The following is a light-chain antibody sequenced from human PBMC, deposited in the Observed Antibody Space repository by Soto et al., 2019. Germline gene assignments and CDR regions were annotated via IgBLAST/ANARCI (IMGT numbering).Light chain of an antibody. Sequence: DIQKTQSPSSLSTSVGDRVTITCRASQRISTYLNWYQQKPGKAPKLLIYAASSLQSGVPSRFSGSGSGTDFTLTISSLQPEDFATYYCQQSDSMPYTFGQGTKLEVK. CDR2: AAS. J-gene: IGKJ2*01. CDR1: QRISTY. CDR3: QQSDSMPYT. V-gene: IGKV1-39*01.